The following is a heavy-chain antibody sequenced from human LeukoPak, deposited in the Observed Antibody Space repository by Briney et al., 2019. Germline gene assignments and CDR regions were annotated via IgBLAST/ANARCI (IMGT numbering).Heavy chain of an antibody. CDR1: GFTVSSNY. D-gene: IGHD6-13*01. V-gene: IGHV3-53*01. CDR2: IYSGGST. CDR3: AREGIAAAGLNDY. Sequence: GGSLSLSCAASGFTVSSNYMSWVRQPPGKGLEWVSVIYSGGSTYYADSVKGRFTISRENAKNSLYLQMNSLRAEDTAVYYCAREGIAAAGLNDYWGQGTLVTVSS. J-gene: IGHJ4*02.